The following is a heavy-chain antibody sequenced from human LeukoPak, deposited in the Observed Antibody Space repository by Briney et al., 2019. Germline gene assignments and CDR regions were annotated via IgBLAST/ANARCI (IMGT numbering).Heavy chain of an antibody. CDR2: ISGSGDDT. D-gene: IGHD3-10*01. J-gene: IGHJ4*02. V-gene: IGHV3-23*01. CDR1: GFTFSSYA. CDR3: AKGHYGSGSYGAFSRWAYFDY. Sequence: GGSLRLSCAASGFTFSSYAMSWVRQAPGKGLEWVSAISGSGDDTYYADPVKGRFTISRDNSKNTLYLQMNSLRAEDTAVYYCAKGHYGSGSYGAFSRWAYFDYWGQGTLVTVSS.